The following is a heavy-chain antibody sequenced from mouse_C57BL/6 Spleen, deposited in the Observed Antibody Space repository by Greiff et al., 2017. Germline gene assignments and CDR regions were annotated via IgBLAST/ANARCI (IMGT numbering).Heavy chain of an antibody. V-gene: IGHV1-53*01. CDR2: INPSNGGT. Sequence: LQQPGTELVKPGASVKLSCKASGYTFTSYWMHWVKQRPGQGLEWIGNINPSNGGTNYNEKFKSKATLTVDKSSSTAYMQLSSLTSEDSAVYYCARSTGSSYGYYAMDYWGQGTSVTVSS. J-gene: IGHJ4*01. D-gene: IGHD1-1*01. CDR3: ARSTGSSYGYYAMDY. CDR1: GYTFTSYW.